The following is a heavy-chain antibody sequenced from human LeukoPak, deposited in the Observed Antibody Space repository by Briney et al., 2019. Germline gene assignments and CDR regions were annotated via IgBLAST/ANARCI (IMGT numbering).Heavy chain of an antibody. J-gene: IGHJ3*02. V-gene: IGHV4-59*08. D-gene: IGHD1-1*01. Sequence: MTSETLSLTCTVSGGSISSYYWSWIRQPPGKGLEWIIYYSGSTNYSPSLKSRVTISVDTSKNQFSLKLTSVTAADTAVYYCARHGNGAFDIWGQGTMVTVSS. CDR3: ARHGNGAFDI. CDR1: GGSISSYY. CDR2: IYYSGST.